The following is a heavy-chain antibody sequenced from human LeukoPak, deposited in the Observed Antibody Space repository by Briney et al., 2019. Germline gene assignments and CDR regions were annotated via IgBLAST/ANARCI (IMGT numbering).Heavy chain of an antibody. D-gene: IGHD3-10*01. CDR1: GFTFSITA. V-gene: IGHV3-66*01. Sequence: PGGSLRLSCAASGFTFSITAMSWVRQAPGKGLEWVSLIYSDGSTYYGDFVKGRFTISRDNSKNTVDLQTSSLRAEDTAVYYCARGTSMVRGVIPFDYWGQGTLVTVSS. CDR2: IYSDGST. CDR3: ARGTSMVRGVIPFDY. J-gene: IGHJ4*02.